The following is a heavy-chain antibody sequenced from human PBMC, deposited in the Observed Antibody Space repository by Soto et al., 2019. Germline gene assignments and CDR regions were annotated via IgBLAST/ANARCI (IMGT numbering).Heavy chain of an antibody. V-gene: IGHV3-23*01. CDR2: ITKSGDT. CDR1: GFTFNIYA. J-gene: IGHJ4*02. Sequence: EAQLLESGGDLVQPGGSLRLCCAASGFTFNIYAMSWVRQAPGKGLEWVSSITKSGDTYYADSVRGRFIISRDNSRNTMYLQMNGLRAEDTAVYYCAKGRTSGWYEWDYWGQGDLVIVSS. D-gene: IGHD6-19*01. CDR3: AKGRTSGWYEWDY.